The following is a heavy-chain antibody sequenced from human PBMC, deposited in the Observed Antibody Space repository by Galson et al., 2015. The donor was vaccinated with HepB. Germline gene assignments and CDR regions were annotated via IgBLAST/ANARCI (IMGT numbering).Heavy chain of an antibody. Sequence: SVKVSCKASGYTFTSYSLHWLRQAPGHRPEWMGWINPANGRTRHSLTFQGRLSISRDTSASTVYLELSSLTSEDTALYYCVRAGRDTTGFFFYFDFWGPGTVVTVSS. CDR2: INPANGRT. CDR3: VRAGRDTTGFFFYFDF. CDR1: GYTFTSYS. J-gene: IGHJ4*02. D-gene: IGHD3-22*01. V-gene: IGHV1-3*01.